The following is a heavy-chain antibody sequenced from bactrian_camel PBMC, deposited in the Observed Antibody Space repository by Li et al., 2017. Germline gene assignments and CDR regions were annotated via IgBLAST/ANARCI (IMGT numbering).Heavy chain of an antibody. V-gene: IGHV3-3*01. CDR2: IRRYSGTT. D-gene: IGHD6*01. CDR1: GYTANLCS. CDR3: AANRGCGSWHAADFGY. Sequence: HVQLVESGGGSVQAGGSLRLSCAASGYTANLCSMGWFRQAPQKEREGVSAIRRYSGTTFYADSVKGRFTVSRDSATNTLYLQMNSLKHEDTAIYYCAANRGCGSWHAADFGYRGLGTQVTVS. J-gene: IGHJ6*01.